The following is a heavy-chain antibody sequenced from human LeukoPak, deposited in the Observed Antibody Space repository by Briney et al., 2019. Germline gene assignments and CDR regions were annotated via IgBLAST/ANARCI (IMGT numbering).Heavy chain of an antibody. Sequence: PGGSLRLSCAASGFTFSSYGMHWVRQAPGKGLEWVAFIRYDGSNKYYADSVKGRFTISRDNSKNTLYLQMNSLRAEDTAVYYRAKDVDWSGSYLDYWGQGTLVTVSS. V-gene: IGHV3-30*02. D-gene: IGHD1-26*01. CDR3: AKDVDWSGSYLDY. CDR2: IRYDGSNK. J-gene: IGHJ4*02. CDR1: GFTFSSYG.